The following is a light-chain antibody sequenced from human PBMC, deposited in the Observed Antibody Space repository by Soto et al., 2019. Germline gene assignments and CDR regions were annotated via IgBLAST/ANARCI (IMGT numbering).Light chain of an antibody. Sequence: EVVLTQSPGTLSLSPGERATLSCRASQGVNTNNLAWHQQKPGQAPRLLIYGAYNRATGIPDRFSGSGSGADFTLTISRLEPEDFAVYYCQQHGSSPPYTFGQGTTVDIK. J-gene: IGKJ2*01. CDR1: QGVNTNN. V-gene: IGKV3-20*01. CDR3: QQHGSSPPYT. CDR2: GAY.